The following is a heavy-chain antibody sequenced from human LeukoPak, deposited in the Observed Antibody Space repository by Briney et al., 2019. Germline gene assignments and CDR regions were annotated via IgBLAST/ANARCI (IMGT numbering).Heavy chain of an antibody. D-gene: IGHD3-9*01. V-gene: IGHV4-39*07. Sequence: PSETLSLTCSASGGSISTSNYYWVWIRQSPEKGLEWIGSIFHNGNAFYSPSLQSRVTMSLDTSKSQFYLRLTSVTAADTALYYCAKTKLDWLLFDFWGQGILVTVSS. CDR2: IFHNGNA. CDR3: AKTKLDWLLFDF. CDR1: GGSISTSNYY. J-gene: IGHJ4*02.